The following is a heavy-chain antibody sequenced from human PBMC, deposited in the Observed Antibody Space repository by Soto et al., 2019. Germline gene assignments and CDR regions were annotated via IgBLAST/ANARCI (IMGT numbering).Heavy chain of an antibody. V-gene: IGHV3-23*01. CDR2: ISGSGGST. CDR3: AKERGYYYGYDAMDV. D-gene: IGHD3-10*01. J-gene: IGHJ6*02. CDR1: GFTFSSYA. Sequence: EVQLLESGGGLVKPGGSLRLSCAASGFTFSSYAMSWVRQAPGKGLEWVSGISGSGGSTYYADSVKGRFTISRDNSKNTLYLQTNSLRADDTAVYYCAKERGYYYGYDAMDVWGQGTTVTVSS.